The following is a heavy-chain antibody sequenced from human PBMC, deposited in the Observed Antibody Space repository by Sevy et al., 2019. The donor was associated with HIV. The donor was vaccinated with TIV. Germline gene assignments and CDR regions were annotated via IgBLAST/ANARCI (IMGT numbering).Heavy chain of an antibody. Sequence: GGSLRLSCAASGFSFSSYGMHWVRQAPGKGLEWMSYILYDGSNKDYADSVRGRFTISRDNSKNTLYLQMNSLGVEDTAVFYCVKEGGGGGGDHWGQGTLVTVSS. CDR2: ILYDGSNK. V-gene: IGHV3-30*02. CDR3: VKEGGGGGGDH. D-gene: IGHD3-16*01. J-gene: IGHJ4*02. CDR1: GFSFSSYG.